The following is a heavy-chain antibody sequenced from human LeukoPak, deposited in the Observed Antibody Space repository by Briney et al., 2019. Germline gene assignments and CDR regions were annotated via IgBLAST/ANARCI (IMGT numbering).Heavy chain of an antibody. Sequence: PGGSLRLSCAASGFTFSSYGMSWVRQAPGKGLEWVSGISRLGTFYADSVKGRFTISRDNSRNTLLLQMNSLSVEDTATYYCAKGLEVESRLEAWGQGTLVIVSS. CDR2: ISRLGT. J-gene: IGHJ5*02. D-gene: IGHD1-1*01. CDR1: GFTFSSYG. V-gene: IGHV3-23*01. CDR3: AKGLEVESRLEA.